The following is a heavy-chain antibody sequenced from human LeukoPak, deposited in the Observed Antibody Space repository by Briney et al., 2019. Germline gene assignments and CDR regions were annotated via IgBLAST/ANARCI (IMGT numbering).Heavy chain of an antibody. CDR3: ARMGSSGYYYQAFDY. CDR1: GYSISSGYF. D-gene: IGHD3-22*01. Sequence: SETLSLTYAVSGYSISSGYFWGWIRQPPGKGLEWIRNIYHSGSTYYNPSLKSRVTISVDTSKNQFSLKLSSVTAADTAVYYCARMGSSGYYYQAFDYWGQGTLVTVSS. J-gene: IGHJ4*02. V-gene: IGHV4-38-2*01. CDR2: IYHSGST.